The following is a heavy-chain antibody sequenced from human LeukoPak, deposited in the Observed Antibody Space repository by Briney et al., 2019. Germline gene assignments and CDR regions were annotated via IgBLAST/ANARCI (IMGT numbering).Heavy chain of an antibody. D-gene: IGHD3-22*01. CDR2: IYHSGST. J-gene: IGHJ4*02. CDR1: SYSISSGYY. Sequence: PSETLSLTCTVSSYSISSGYYWGWIRQPPGKGLEWIGTIYHSGSTYYNPSLKSRVTISVKTSKNQFSLKLSSVTAADTAVYYCARVTGYMIEDYFDYWGQGTLVTVSS. V-gene: IGHV4-38-2*02. CDR3: ARVTGYMIEDYFDY.